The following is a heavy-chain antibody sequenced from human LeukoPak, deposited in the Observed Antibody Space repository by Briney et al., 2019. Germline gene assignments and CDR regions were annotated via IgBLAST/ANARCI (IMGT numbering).Heavy chain of an antibody. CDR3: ASRGYSYDSDY. CDR2: INHSGST. Sequence: ETLSLTCAVYGGSFSGYYWSWIRQPPGKGLGWIGEINHSGSTNYNPSLKSRVTISVDTSKNQFSLKLSSVTAADTAVYYCASRGYSYDSDYWGQGTLVTVSS. CDR1: GGSFSGYY. J-gene: IGHJ4*02. V-gene: IGHV4-34*01. D-gene: IGHD5-18*01.